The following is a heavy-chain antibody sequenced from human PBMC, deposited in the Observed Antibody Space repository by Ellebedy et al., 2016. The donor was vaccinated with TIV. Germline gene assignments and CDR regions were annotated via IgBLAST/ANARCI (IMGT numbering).Heavy chain of an antibody. V-gene: IGHV3-48*04. J-gene: IGHJ4*02. CDR1: GLTFNTYS. CDR2: ISKSDTT. CDR3: AREAISYATSGYYFDY. D-gene: IGHD3-16*01. Sequence: GESLKISCAGSGLTFNTYSMNWVRQAPGKGLEWISYISKSDTTYYADSVRGRFTISRDNAKSSLYLQMNSLRAEDTAVYYCAREAISYATSGYYFDYWGQGTLVTVSS.